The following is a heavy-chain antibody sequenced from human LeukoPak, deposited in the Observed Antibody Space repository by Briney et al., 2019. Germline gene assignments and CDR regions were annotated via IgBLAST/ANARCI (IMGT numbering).Heavy chain of an antibody. Sequence: ASVKVSCKASGYTFSSYDINWVRQATGQGLEWMGWMNPNSGNRGYAQKFQGRVTMTRNTSISTAYMELSSLRSEDTAVYYCARGRGYYGSGSYHDWGQGTLVTVSS. CDR3: ARGRGYYGSGSYHD. J-gene: IGHJ4*02. D-gene: IGHD3-10*01. V-gene: IGHV1-8*01. CDR2: MNPNSGNR. CDR1: GYTFSSYD.